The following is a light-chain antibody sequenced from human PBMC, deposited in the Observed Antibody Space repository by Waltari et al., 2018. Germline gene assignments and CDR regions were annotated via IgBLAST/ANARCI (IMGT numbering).Light chain of an antibody. CDR3: QHYDTSHTWT. CDR2: GVS. Sequence: EIVLTQSPGTLPLSPGERATLSCRASQRVTINFLAWYHQRPGQAPRLLMYGVSTRATGIPDRFTAGGSGTDFTLTIDRLEPEDFGVYYCQHYDTSHTWTFGQGTKVEVK. J-gene: IGKJ1*01. V-gene: IGKV3-20*01. CDR1: QRVTINF.